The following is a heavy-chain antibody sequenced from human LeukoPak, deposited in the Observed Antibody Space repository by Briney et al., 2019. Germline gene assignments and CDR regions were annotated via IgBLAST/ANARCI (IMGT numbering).Heavy chain of an antibody. CDR3: ASQRYYYGSGSSTFDH. Sequence: GASVKVSCKASGYTFTSYDINWVRQATGQGLEWMGWMNPNSGNTGYAQKFQGRVTMTRNTSISTAYMELSSLRSEDTAVYYCASQRYYYGSGSSTFDHWGQGTLVTVSS. D-gene: IGHD3-10*01. V-gene: IGHV1-8*01. CDR2: MNPNSGNT. CDR1: GYTFTSYD. J-gene: IGHJ4*02.